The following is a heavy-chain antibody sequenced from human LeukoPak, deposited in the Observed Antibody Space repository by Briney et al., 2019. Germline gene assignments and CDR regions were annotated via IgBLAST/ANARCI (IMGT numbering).Heavy chain of an antibody. CDR2: ISSSSSTI. D-gene: IGHD2-15*01. V-gene: IGHV3-48*01. CDR1: GFTFSSYS. J-gene: IGHJ4*02. Sequence: GGSLRLSCAASGFTFSSYSMNWVRQAPGKGLEWVSYISSSSSTIYYADSVKGRFTISRDNAKNSLYLQMNSLRAEDTAVYYCAKSRTATPFDYWGQGTLVTVSS. CDR3: AKSRTATPFDY.